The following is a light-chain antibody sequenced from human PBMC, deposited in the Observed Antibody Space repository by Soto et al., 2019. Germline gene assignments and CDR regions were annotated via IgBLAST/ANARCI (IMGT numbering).Light chain of an antibody. CDR3: SSHAATSPYV. J-gene: IGLJ1*01. CDR2: EVS. V-gene: IGLV2-14*01. CDR1: SNDVGGYNY. Sequence: QSALTQPASVSGSPGQSITISCTGTSNDVGGYNYVSWYQQQPGKAPKLIIYEVSHRPSGIYNRFSGSKSGNTASLTISGLNVEDEADYYCSSHAATSPYVFGTGTKLTVL.